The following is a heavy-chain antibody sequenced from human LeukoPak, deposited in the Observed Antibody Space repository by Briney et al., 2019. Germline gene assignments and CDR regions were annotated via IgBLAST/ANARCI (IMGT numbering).Heavy chain of an antibody. CDR3: ARNYYNGMDV. CDR2: IYGST. J-gene: IGHJ6*02. Sequence: SETLSLTCTVSGASISTYYWSWVRQPAGQGLEWIWRIYGSTHYNPSLESRVTMSVDTSKNQFSLRLKSVTAADTAVYFCARNYYNGMDVWGQGTTVTVSS. CDR1: GASISTYY. V-gene: IGHV4-4*07. D-gene: IGHD3-22*01.